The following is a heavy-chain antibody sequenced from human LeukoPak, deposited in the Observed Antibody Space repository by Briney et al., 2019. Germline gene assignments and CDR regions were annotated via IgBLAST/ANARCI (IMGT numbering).Heavy chain of an antibody. CDR2: VYTGGNT. CDR1: GFTVSSKY. V-gene: IGHV3-66*01. CDR3: ARISDLLFYFDS. J-gene: IGHJ4*02. Sequence: GGSLRLSCAASGFTVSSKYMSWVRQAPGKGLEWVSLVYTGGNTYYADSAKGRFTLSRDNSKNTVYLQMSSLRAEDMAIYYCARISDLLFYFDSWGQGTLVTVSS.